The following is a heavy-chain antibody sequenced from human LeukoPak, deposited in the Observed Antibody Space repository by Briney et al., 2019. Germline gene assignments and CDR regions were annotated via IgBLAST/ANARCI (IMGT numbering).Heavy chain of an antibody. V-gene: IGHV1-2*02. CDR1: GYTFTGYY. J-gene: IGHJ4*02. CDR3: ARAYSSGWYKDY. Sequence: ASVKVSCRASGYTFTGYYMHWVRQAPGQGLEGMGWINPNSGGTNYAQKFQGRVTMTRDTSISTAYMELSRLRSDDTAVYYCARAYSSGWYKDYWGQGTLVTVSS. CDR2: INPNSGGT. D-gene: IGHD6-19*01.